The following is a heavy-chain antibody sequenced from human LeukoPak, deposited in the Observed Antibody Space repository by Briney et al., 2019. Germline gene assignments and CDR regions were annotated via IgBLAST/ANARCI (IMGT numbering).Heavy chain of an antibody. CDR2: ISETGRST. J-gene: IGHJ4*02. V-gene: IGHV3-23*01. Sequence: GSLRLSCVASGFTFSTFAMNWVRQAPGKGLEWVSTISETGRSTYYADSVKGQFTISRDNSKNTLYLQMNSLRAEDTAVYYCASDLLFQNIPRRDYFDYWGQGTLVTVSS. CDR1: GFTFSTFA. CDR3: ASDLLFQNIPRRDYFDY. D-gene: IGHD2/OR15-2a*01.